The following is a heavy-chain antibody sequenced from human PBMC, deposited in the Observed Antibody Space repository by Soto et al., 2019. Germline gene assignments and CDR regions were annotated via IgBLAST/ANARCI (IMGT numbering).Heavy chain of an antibody. V-gene: IGHV1-8*01. D-gene: IGHD3-10*01. J-gene: IGHJ5*02. CDR2: MNPNTGNT. Sequence: ASVKVSCKASGYTFTEYDINWVRQAAGQGLEWMGWMNPNTGNTAYAQKFQGTLTLTRDTSISTAYLDLSSLTSEDTAVYFCASGFSSYSHHWAQGTLVTASS. CDR3: ASGFSSYSHH. CDR1: GYTFTEYD.